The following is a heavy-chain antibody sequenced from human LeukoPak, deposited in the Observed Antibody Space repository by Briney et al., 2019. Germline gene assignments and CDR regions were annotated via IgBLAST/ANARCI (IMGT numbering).Heavy chain of an antibody. CDR1: GFTFSSYG. CDR3: ARHQGRYYFDY. D-gene: IGHD1-14*01. CDR2: IWYDGSNK. J-gene: IGHJ4*02. Sequence: GRSLRLSCAASGFTFSSYGMHWVRQAPGKGLEWVAVIWYDGSNKYYADSVKGRFTISRDNSKNTLYLQMNSLRAEDTAVYYCARHQGRYYFDYWGQVTLVTDSS. V-gene: IGHV3-33*01.